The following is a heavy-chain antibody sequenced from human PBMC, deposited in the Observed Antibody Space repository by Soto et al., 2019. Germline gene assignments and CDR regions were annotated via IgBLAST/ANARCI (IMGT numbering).Heavy chain of an antibody. J-gene: IGHJ4*02. V-gene: IGHV4-61*01. D-gene: IGHD3-22*01. Sequence: QVQLQESGPGLVKPSETLSLTCTVSGGSVSSGSYYWSWIRQPPGKGLEWIGYIYYSGSTNYNPSLKSRVTISVDTFKNQFSLKLSSVTAADTAVYYCARVLGGYLSYWGQGTLVTVSS. CDR2: IYYSGST. CDR3: ARVLGGYLSY. CDR1: GGSVSSGSYY.